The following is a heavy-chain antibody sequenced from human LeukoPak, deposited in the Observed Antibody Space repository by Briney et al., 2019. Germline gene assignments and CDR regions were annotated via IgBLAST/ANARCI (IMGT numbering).Heavy chain of an antibody. Sequence: GGSLRLSCAASGFTFSSYEMNWVRQAPGKGLEWVSYISSSGSTTYYADSVKGRFTISRDNAKNSLYLQMNSLRAEDTAVYYCARDSAYYGSGSYDHWGQGTLVTVSS. CDR3: ARDSAYYGSGSYDH. CDR1: GFTFSSYE. V-gene: IGHV3-48*03. CDR2: ISSSGSTT. J-gene: IGHJ4*02. D-gene: IGHD3-10*01.